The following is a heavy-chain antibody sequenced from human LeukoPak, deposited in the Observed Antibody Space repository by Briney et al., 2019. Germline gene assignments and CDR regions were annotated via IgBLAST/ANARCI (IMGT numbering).Heavy chain of an antibody. Sequence: GGSLRLSCAASGFTFDDYAMYWVRQAPGKGLEWVSLISGDGGSTYYADSVKGRFTISRDNSKNSLYLQMNSLRTEDTALYYCAKDSQIQYYYGSGSYYNPFDYWGQGTLVTVSS. CDR1: GFTFDDYA. V-gene: IGHV3-43*02. D-gene: IGHD3-10*01. CDR2: ISGDGGST. CDR3: AKDSQIQYYYGSGSYYNPFDY. J-gene: IGHJ4*02.